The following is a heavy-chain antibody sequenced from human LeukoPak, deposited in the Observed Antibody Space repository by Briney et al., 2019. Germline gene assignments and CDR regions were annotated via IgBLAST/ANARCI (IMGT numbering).Heavy chain of an antibody. J-gene: IGHJ4*02. CDR2: IYSGGST. D-gene: IGHD2-2*01. Sequence: GGSLRLSCAASGFTVSSNYMSWVRQAPGKGLEWVSVIYSGGSTDYADSVKGRFTISRDNSKNTLYLQMNSLRAEDTAVYYCARHRGYCSSTSCYPYYFDYWGQGTLVTVSS. V-gene: IGHV3-66*04. CDR1: GFTVSSNY. CDR3: ARHRGYCSSTSCYPYYFDY.